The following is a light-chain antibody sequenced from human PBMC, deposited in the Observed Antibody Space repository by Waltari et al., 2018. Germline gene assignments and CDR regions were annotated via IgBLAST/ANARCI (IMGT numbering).Light chain of an antibody. V-gene: IGKV1D-8*01. J-gene: IGKJ1*01. CDR1: QDVKNY. CDR2: TAT. Sequence: GETVTITCRTSQDVKNYFAWYQQKPGKAPELLIYTATFLQTGVPSRFSGSGSGTDFTLTISSLQSEDFATYFCQQNYAFPRTFGQGTKVEVK. CDR3: QQNYAFPRT.